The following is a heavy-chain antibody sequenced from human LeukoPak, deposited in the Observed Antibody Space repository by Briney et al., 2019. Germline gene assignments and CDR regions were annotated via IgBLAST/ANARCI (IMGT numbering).Heavy chain of an antibody. V-gene: IGHV1-18*01. Sequence: ASVKVPCKASGYTFTSYGISWVRQAPGQGLEWMGWISAYNGNTNYAQKLQGRVTMTTDTSTSTAYMELRSLRSDDTAVYYCARRNYYDSSGYYGFDYWGQGTLVTVSS. J-gene: IGHJ4*02. D-gene: IGHD3-22*01. CDR1: GYTFTSYG. CDR3: ARRNYYDSSGYYGFDY. CDR2: ISAYNGNT.